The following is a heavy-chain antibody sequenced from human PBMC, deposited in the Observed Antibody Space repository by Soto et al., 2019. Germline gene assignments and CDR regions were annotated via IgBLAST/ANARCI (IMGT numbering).Heavy chain of an antibody. CDR1: GFTFRSYE. CDR3: VRENCDY. CDR2: ISTSGSTI. Sequence: EVQLVESGGGLVQPGGSLRLSCAASGFTFRSYEMNWVRQAPGRGLEWVSFISTSGSTIYYADSVKGRFTISRDNAKNSLYLQMNSLRAEDTAVYYCVRENCDYWGQGTLVTVSS. V-gene: IGHV3-48*03. J-gene: IGHJ4*02. D-gene: IGHD1-1*01.